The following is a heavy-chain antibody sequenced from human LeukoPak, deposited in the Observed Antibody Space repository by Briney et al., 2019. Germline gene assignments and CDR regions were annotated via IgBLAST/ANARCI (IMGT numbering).Heavy chain of an antibody. CDR2: ISYDGSIK. D-gene: IGHD3-10*01. V-gene: IGHV3-30-3*01. Sequence: GGSLRLSCAASGFTFSSYAMHWVRQAPGKGLEWVAVISYDGSIKYYADSVKGRFTISRDNSKNTLYLQMNSLRAEDTAVYYCARDGLYYGXXXXXXGMD. CDR3: ARDGLYYGXXXXXXGMD. J-gene: IGHJ6*01. CDR1: GFTFSSYA.